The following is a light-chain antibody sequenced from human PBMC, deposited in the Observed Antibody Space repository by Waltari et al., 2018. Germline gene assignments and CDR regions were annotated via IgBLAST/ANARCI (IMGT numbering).Light chain of an antibody. Sequence: EIVSTQSPGTLSLSPGERATLSCGASQGVSRTLAWYQQKPGQAPMLLIYDATSRATGIPDRFSCSGSGTDFSLTISRLVPEDFAVYYCQKYGTLPATFGQGTKVEIK. J-gene: IGKJ1*01. CDR1: QGVSRT. V-gene: IGKV3-20*01. CDR2: DAT. CDR3: QKYGTLPAT.